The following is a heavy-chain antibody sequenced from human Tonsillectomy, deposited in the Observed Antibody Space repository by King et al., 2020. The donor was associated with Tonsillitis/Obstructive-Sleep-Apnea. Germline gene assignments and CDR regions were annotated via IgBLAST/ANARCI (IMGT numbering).Heavy chain of an antibody. D-gene: IGHD3-3*01. Sequence: QLVQSGAEVKKPGESLRISCKGSGYSLTSYWISWVRQMPGKGLEWMGTIDPSDSYTNYSPSFQGHVTISADKSISTAYLQWSSLKASDTAMYYCARHTYDFWSGYPGAGWFDPWGQGTLVTVSS. J-gene: IGHJ5*02. CDR2: IDPSDSYT. CDR1: GYSLTSYW. CDR3: ARHTYDFWSGYPGAGWFDP. V-gene: IGHV5-10-1*01.